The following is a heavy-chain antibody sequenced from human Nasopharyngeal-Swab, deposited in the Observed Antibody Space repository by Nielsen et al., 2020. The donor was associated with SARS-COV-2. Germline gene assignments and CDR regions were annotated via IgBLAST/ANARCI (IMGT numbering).Heavy chain of an antibody. Sequence: SETLSLTCTVSGGSISSSSYYWGWIRQPPGKGLEWFGSIYYRGSTYYNPSLKSRVTISVDTSKNQFSLKLSSVTAADTAVYYCARGPVGYCSSTSCYEGRSYYGMDVWGQGTTVTVSS. D-gene: IGHD2-2*01. CDR2: IYYRGST. CDR3: ARGPVGYCSSTSCYEGRSYYGMDV. V-gene: IGHV4-39*07. J-gene: IGHJ6*02. CDR1: GGSISSSSYY.